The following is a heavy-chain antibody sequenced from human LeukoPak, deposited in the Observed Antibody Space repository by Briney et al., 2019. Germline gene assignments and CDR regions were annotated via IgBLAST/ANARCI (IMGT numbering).Heavy chain of an antibody. Sequence: GGSLRLSCAASGFTSDDYAMEWVRQAPGKGLEWVSGLNWNGDTKGYADSVKGRFTISRDNAKSSLYLQMNSLRAEDTAVYYCASQQSFHYYYMDVWGKGTTVTVSS. CDR1: GFTSDDYA. D-gene: IGHD2/OR15-2a*01. V-gene: IGHV3-20*04. J-gene: IGHJ6*03. CDR3: ASQQSFHYYYMDV. CDR2: LNWNGDTK.